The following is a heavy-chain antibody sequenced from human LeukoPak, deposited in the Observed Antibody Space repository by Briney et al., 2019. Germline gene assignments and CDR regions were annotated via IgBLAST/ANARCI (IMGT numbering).Heavy chain of an antibody. J-gene: IGHJ4*02. D-gene: IGHD2-21*01. V-gene: IGHV1-2*02. Sequence: ASVKVSCKASGYTFTGYYMHWVRQAPGQGLEWMGWISPYSGATNYAQKFQGRVTMTRDTSISTAYMDLSSLKSDDTAVYYCARAHIGNDLFIDYWGQGTLVTVSS. CDR3: ARAHIGNDLFIDY. CDR2: ISPYSGAT. CDR1: GYTFTGYY.